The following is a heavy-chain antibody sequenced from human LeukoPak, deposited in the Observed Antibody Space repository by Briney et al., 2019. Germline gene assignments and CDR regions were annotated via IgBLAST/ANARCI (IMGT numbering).Heavy chain of an antibody. J-gene: IGHJ6*04. Sequence: GGSLRLSCPASGFTFSGYTMSWVRQAPGKGLEWVSSISSSSDYIYYADSVKGRFTISRDNARNSLYLQMNSLRAEDTAVYYCARSRSVSNYKGMDVWGEGTTVTVSS. CDR1: GFTFSGYT. CDR3: ARSRSVSNYKGMDV. V-gene: IGHV3-21*01. CDR2: ISSSSDYI. D-gene: IGHD5/OR15-5a*01.